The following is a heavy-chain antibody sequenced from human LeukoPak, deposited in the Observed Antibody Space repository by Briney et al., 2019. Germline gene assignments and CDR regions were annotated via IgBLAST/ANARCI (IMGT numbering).Heavy chain of an antibody. V-gene: IGHV3-11*06. CDR3: AGGGPRNYFDY. J-gene: IGHJ4*02. Sequence: GGSLRLSCAASGFTFSDYYMSWIRQAPGKGLEWVSYISSSSYTNYADSVKGRFTISRDNAKNSLYLQMNSLRAEDTAVYYCAGGGPRNYFDYWGRGTLVTVSS. CDR1: GFTFSDYY. CDR2: ISSSSYT.